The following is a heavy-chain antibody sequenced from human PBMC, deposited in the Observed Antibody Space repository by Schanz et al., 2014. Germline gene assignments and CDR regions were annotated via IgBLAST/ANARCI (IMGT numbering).Heavy chain of an antibody. CDR3: ARGGGPEEVFDI. CDR1: GGTFSTYP. J-gene: IGHJ3*02. V-gene: IGHV1-69*09. Sequence: QVQLLQSGAEVKKPASSMKVSCKASGGTFSTYPINWLRQAPGQGLEWMGRIIPIHGIVNYAQRFQDRVRITADKSTSTAYMELSSLRSDDTAVYDCARGGGPEEVFDIWGRGTILTVSS. D-gene: IGHD5-12*01. CDR2: IIPIHGIV.